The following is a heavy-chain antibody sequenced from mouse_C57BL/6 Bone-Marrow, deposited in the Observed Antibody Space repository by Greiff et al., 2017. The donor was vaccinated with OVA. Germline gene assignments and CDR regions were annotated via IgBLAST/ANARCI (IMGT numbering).Heavy chain of an antibody. CDR1: GFTFSDYY. Sequence: EVQRVESEGGLVQPGSSMKLSCTASGFTFSDYYMAWVRQVPEKGLEWVANINYDGSSTYYLDSLKSRFIISRDNAKNILYLQMSSLKSEDTATYYGARGPFPYDGYSWFAYWGQGTLVTVSA. J-gene: IGHJ3*01. CDR3: ARGPFPYDGYSWFAY. CDR2: INYDGSST. V-gene: IGHV5-16*01. D-gene: IGHD2-3*01.